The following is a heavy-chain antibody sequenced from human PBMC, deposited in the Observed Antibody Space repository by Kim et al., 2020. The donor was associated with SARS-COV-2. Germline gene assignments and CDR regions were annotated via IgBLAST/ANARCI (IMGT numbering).Heavy chain of an antibody. Sequence: YADSVKGRFTVSRDNANNALFLQMNSLRVGDTAVYYCATKSWGADSYYFDYWGQGTLVTVSS. J-gene: IGHJ4*02. CDR3: ATKSWGADSYYFDY. V-gene: IGHV3-48*01. D-gene: IGHD6-13*01.